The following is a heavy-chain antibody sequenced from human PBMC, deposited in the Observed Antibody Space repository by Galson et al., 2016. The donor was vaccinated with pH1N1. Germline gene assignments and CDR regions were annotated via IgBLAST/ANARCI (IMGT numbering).Heavy chain of an antibody. D-gene: IGHD3-3*01. Sequence: SLRLSCAASGFTFIDYAMSWVRQAPGKGLEWVSVISGRGDVTYYTDSVKGRFTISRDDSKNTVYLQMNSLRPEDTAVYYCAKALLQRFLYAPEKWGQGTLVTVSS. V-gene: IGHV3-23*01. CDR1: GFTFIDYA. J-gene: IGHJ4*02. CDR2: ISGRGDVT. CDR3: AKALLQRFLYAPEK.